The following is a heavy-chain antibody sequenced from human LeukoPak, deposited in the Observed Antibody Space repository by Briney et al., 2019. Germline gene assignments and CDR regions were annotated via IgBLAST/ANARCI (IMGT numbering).Heavy chain of an antibody. V-gene: IGHV3-48*04. J-gene: IGHJ4*02. D-gene: IGHD2-2*01. CDR3: ASTGSTSCSNYFHY. CDR2: ISSSSSTI. Sequence: GGSLRLFCAASGFTFSSYIMNCARQAPGKRLEWGSYISSSSSTIYYADSVKGRFTLSRDNAKNSLYLQMNSLRAEDTAVYYCASTGSTSCSNYFHYWGEGTLVTVSS. CDR1: GFTFSSYI.